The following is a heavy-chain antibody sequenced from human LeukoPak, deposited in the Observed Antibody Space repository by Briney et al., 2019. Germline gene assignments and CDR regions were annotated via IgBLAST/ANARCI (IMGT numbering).Heavy chain of an antibody. CDR3: ARFYDTSGYYYNFDY. J-gene: IGHJ4*02. V-gene: IGHV4-4*07. CDR1: GGSISSYY. CDR2: IHTRVGT. Sequence: SETLPLTCTVSGGSISSYYWSWMRQPAGKRLEWIGRIHTRVGTNYNPSLKSRVTMSVDTSKNQFSLRLTSVTAADTAVYYCARFYDTSGYYYNFDYWGQGTLITVSS. D-gene: IGHD3-22*01.